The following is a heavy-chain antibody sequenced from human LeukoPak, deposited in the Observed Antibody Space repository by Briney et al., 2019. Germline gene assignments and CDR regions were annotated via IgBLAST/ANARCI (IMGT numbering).Heavy chain of an antibody. CDR2: IGGSGTGT. V-gene: IGHV3-23*01. Sequence: GGSLRLSCAASGFTFSSYSMSWVRQAPGKGLEWVSAIGGSGTGTYYADSVKGRFTISRDNAKNSLYLQMNSLRAEDTAIYYCARESSGWSQAYFDYWGQGTLVTVSS. CDR3: ARESSGWSQAYFDY. J-gene: IGHJ4*02. D-gene: IGHD6-19*01. CDR1: GFTFSSYS.